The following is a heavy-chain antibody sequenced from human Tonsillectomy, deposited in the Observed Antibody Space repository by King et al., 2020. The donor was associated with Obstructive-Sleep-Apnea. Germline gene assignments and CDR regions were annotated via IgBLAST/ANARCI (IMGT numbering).Heavy chain of an antibody. Sequence: VQLVESGGGVVQPGRSLRLSCAASGFTLSNYGMHWVRQAPGKGLEWVALISFDGSYKYYADSVKGRFTISRDNSKNTVYLQMNSLRVGETAVYYCAKGSYPNTVVNAWRQGTLVTVSS. D-gene: IGHD4-23*01. CDR1: GFTLSNYG. V-gene: IGHV3-30*18. J-gene: IGHJ5*02. CDR2: ISFDGSYK. CDR3: AKGSYPNTVVNA.